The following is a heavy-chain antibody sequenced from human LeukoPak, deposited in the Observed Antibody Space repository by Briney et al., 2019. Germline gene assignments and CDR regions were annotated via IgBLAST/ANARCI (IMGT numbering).Heavy chain of an antibody. CDR3: ARSSAGVPFDY. CDR1: GGSISTGSYY. V-gene: IGHV4-39*02. J-gene: IGHJ4*02. Sequence: SETLSLTCTVSGGSISTGSYYWGWVRQPPGKGLEYIGSISYSGTTYYNPSLKSRVTISVDTSKNHFSLNLSSVSAADTAVYYCARSSAGVPFDYWGQGTLVTVSS. D-gene: IGHD6-13*01. CDR2: ISYSGTT.